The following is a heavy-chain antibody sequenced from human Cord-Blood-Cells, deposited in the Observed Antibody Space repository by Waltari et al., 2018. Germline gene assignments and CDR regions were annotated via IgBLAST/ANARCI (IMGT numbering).Heavy chain of an antibody. D-gene: IGHD3-3*01. CDR2: INHSGST. CDR1: GGSFSGYY. V-gene: IGHV4-34*01. Sequence: QVQLQQWGAGLLKPSETLSLTCAVYGGSFSGYYWSWIRQPPGKGLEWIGEINHSGSTNSNPSLKSRVTISVDTSKNQFSLKLSSVTAADTAVYYCARARAYYDFWSGYYTAFDPWGQGTLVTVSS. CDR3: ARARAYYDFWSGYYTAFDP. J-gene: IGHJ5*02.